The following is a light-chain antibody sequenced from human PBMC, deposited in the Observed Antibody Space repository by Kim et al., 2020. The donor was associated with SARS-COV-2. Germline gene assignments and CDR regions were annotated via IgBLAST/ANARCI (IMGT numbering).Light chain of an antibody. CDR2: AVN. CDR1: NPKMPNNL. V-gene: IGLV1-51*01. J-gene: IGLJ2*01. CDR3: ATWDTSLTTGLSG. Sequence: KVAFPASRTNPKMPNNLVPWYQHPPGTAPKPLIYAVNRRPSGIPDRFSGSRSGTSAILAITGLQTGDEGDYYCATWDTSLTTGLSGFGGGTQLTVL.